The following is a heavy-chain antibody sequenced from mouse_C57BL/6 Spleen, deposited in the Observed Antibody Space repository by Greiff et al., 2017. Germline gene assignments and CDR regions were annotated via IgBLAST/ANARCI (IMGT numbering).Heavy chain of an antibody. CDR3: ASEGSTMVTTGWFAY. J-gene: IGHJ3*01. V-gene: IGHV1-81*01. D-gene: IGHD2-2*01. Sequence: QVQLQQSGAELARPGASVKLSCKASGYTFTSYGISWVKQSTGQGLEWIGEIYPRSGNTYYNEKFKGKATLTADEYSSTAYMGLSSLTSEGSAVYICASEGSTMVTTGWFAYWGQGTLVTVSA. CDR2: IYPRSGNT. CDR1: GYTFTSYG.